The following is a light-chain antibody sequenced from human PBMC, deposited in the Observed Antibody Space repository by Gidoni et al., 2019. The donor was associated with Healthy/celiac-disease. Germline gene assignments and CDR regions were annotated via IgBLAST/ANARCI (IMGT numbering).Light chain of an antibody. CDR2: AAS. V-gene: IGKV1-39*01. CDR3: QQSYSTPRT. Sequence: DIQMTQYPSSLSASVGHRVTITCRASQSISSYLNWYQQKPGKTPKLLIYAASSLQSGVPSRFSGSGSGTDFTLTISSLQPEDFATYYCQQSYSTPRTFGQGTKVEIK. CDR1: QSISSY. J-gene: IGKJ1*01.